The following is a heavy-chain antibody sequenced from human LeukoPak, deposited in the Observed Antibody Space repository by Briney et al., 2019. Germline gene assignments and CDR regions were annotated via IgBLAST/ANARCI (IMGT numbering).Heavy chain of an antibody. J-gene: IGHJ4*02. CDR3: ARHGACSGGSCYFDY. Sequence: VKPSETLSLTCTVSGGSISSSSYYWGWIRQPPGKGLEWIGSIYYSGSTYYNPSLKSRVTISVDTSKNQFSLKLSSVTAADTAVYYCARHGACSGGSCYFDYWGQGTLVTVSS. CDR1: GGSISSSSYY. V-gene: IGHV4-39*01. CDR2: IYYSGST. D-gene: IGHD2-15*01.